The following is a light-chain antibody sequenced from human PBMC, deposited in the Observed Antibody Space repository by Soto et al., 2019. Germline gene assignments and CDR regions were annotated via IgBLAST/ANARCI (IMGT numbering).Light chain of an antibody. CDR2: EVS. V-gene: IGLV2-8*01. J-gene: IGLJ2*01. Sequence: QSALTQPPXXXXXXGQSVTISCTGTSSDVGGYNYVSWYQQHPGKAPKLMIYEVSKRPSGVPDRFSGSKSGNTASLTVSGLQAEDEADYYCSSHAGANNLVFGGGTQLTVL. CDR3: SSHAGANNLV. CDR1: SSDVGGYNY.